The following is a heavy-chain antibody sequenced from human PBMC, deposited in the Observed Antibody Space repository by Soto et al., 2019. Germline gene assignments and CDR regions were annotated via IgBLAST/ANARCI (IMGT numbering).Heavy chain of an antibody. CDR3: ARETGLAMMWYFDL. Sequence: SETLSLTCAVSGGSISSGGYSWSWIRQPPGKGLEWIGYIYYSGSTNYNPSLKSRVTISVDTSKNQFSLKLSSVTAADTAVYYCARETGLAMMWYFDLWGRGTLVTVSS. CDR1: GGSISSGGYS. D-gene: IGHD2-2*01. V-gene: IGHV4-61*08. CDR2: IYYSGST. J-gene: IGHJ2*01.